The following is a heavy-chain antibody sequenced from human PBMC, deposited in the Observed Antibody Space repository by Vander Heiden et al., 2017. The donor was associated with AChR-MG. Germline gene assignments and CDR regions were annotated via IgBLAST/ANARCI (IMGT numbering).Heavy chain of an antibody. CDR2: IKEDGGEK. CDR3: ARDPGPGKTRIVGLAQYSDY. D-gene: IGHD1-26*01. J-gene: IGHJ4*02. V-gene: IGHV3-7*01. CDR1: GFTFSRYW. Sequence: DVQLVESGGGLVQPGGSLRLSCAASGFTFSRYWMRGVRQAPGKGLECVANIKEDGGEKYYVDSVKGRFTISRDNAKNSLYLQMNSLRAEDTAVYYCARDPGPGKTRIVGLAQYSDYWGQGTLVTVSS.